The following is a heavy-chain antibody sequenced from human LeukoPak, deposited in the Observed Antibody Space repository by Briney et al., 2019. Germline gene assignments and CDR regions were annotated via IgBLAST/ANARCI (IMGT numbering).Heavy chain of an antibody. D-gene: IGHD1-1*01. CDR3: ARETTGTTGDYYYYYMDV. Sequence: SVKVSCKASGYTFTSYGISWVRQAPGQGLEWMGWISAYNGNTNYAQKLQGRVTMTTDTSTSTAYMELRSLRSDDTAVYYCARETTGTTGDYYYYYMDVWGKGTTVTVSS. J-gene: IGHJ6*03. CDR2: ISAYNGNT. CDR1: GYTFTSYG. V-gene: IGHV1-18*01.